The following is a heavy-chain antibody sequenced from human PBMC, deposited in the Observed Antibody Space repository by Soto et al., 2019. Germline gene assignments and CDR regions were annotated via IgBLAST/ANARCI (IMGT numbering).Heavy chain of an antibody. Sequence: GESLKISCKGSGYSFTSYWISWVRQMPGKGLEWMGRIDPSDSYTNYSPSFQGHVTISADKSISTAYLQWSSLKASDTAMYYCARWAERITMVRGYSGYGMDVWGQGTTVTVSS. CDR1: GYSFTSYW. V-gene: IGHV5-10-1*01. CDR3: ARWAERITMVRGYSGYGMDV. CDR2: IDPSDSYT. J-gene: IGHJ6*02. D-gene: IGHD3-10*01.